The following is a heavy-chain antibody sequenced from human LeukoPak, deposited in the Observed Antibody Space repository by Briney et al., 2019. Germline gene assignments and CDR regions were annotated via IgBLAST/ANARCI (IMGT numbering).Heavy chain of an antibody. CDR1: GFTFSSYG. J-gene: IGHJ6*02. D-gene: IGHD6-13*01. CDR3: AKAHSSSWYRLTHYYYYGMDV. CDR2: ISYDGSNK. Sequence: PGGSLRLSCAASGFTFSSYGMHWVRQAPGKGLEWVAVISYDGSNKYYADSVKGRFTISRDNSKNTLYLQMNSLRAEDTAVYYCAKAHSSSWYRLTHYYYYGMDVWGQGTTVTVSS. V-gene: IGHV3-30*18.